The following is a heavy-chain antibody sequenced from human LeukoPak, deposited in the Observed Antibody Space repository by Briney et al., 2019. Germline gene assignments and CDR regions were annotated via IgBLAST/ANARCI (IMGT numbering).Heavy chain of an antibody. CDR3: ARALAAAGQGYYYYYYMDV. Sequence: SETLFLTCAVSGGSISSSNWWSWVRQPPGKGLEWIGEIYHSGSANYNPSLKSRVTISVDKSKNQFSLKLSSVTAADTAVYYCARALAAAGQGYYYYYYMDVWGKGTTVTVSS. V-gene: IGHV4-4*02. D-gene: IGHD6-13*01. J-gene: IGHJ6*03. CDR1: GGSISSSNW. CDR2: IYHSGSA.